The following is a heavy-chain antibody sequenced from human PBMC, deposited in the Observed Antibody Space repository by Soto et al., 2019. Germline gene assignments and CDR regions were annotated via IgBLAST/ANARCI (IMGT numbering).Heavy chain of an antibody. CDR3: ARVLFGSLPCFDP. D-gene: IGHD1-26*01. V-gene: IGHV4-59*01. J-gene: IGHJ5*02. Sequence: PSETLSLTCTVSGGSISSYYWSWIRQPPGKGLEWIGYIYYSGSTNYNPSLKSRVTISVDTSKNQFSLKLSSVTAADTAVYYCARVLFGSLPCFDPWGQGPLVTVSS. CDR2: IYYSGST. CDR1: GGSISSYY.